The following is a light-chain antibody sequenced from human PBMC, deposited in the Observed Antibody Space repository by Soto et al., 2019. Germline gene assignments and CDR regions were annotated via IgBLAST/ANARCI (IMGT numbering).Light chain of an antibody. CDR1: QSISNW. Sequence: DIQMTQSPSTPSASVRDRVTITFRASQSISNWLAWYQQKPGKAPKLLIYDASSLESGVPSRFSGSGSGTEFTLTISSLQPDDFATYYCQQYNSYLYTFGQGTKVDIK. J-gene: IGKJ2*01. CDR2: DAS. CDR3: QQYNSYLYT. V-gene: IGKV1-5*01.